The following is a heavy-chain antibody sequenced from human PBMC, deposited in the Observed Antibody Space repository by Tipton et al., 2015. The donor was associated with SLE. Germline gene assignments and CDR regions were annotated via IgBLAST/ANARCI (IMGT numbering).Heavy chain of an antibody. CDR2: IYHSGST. V-gene: IGHV4-4*02. CDR1: GGSISSSNW. Sequence: TLSLTCAVSGGSISSSNWWSWVRQPPGKGLEWIGEIYHSGSTNYNPSLKSRVTISVDTSKNQFSLKLSSVAAADTAVYYCARGAELGMLTFFDYWGQGSLVAVA. J-gene: IGHJ4*02. CDR3: ARGAELGMLTFFDY. D-gene: IGHD7-27*01.